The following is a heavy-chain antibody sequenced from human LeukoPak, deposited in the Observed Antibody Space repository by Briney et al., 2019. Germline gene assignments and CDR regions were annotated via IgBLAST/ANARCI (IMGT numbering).Heavy chain of an antibody. Sequence: ASVKVSCKASGYTFTSYGISWVRQAPGQGLKWMGWISAYNGNTNYAQKLQGRVTMTTDTSTSTAYMELWSLRSDDTAVYYCARYGGIKETYYDFWSGYPNPPYYMDVWGKGTTVTVSS. V-gene: IGHV1-18*01. CDR3: ARYGGIKETYYDFWSGYPNPPYYMDV. CDR1: GYTFTSYG. J-gene: IGHJ6*03. D-gene: IGHD3-3*01. CDR2: ISAYNGNT.